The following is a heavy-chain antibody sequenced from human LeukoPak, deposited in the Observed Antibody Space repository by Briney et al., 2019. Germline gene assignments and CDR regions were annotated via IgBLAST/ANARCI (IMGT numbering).Heavy chain of an antibody. J-gene: IGHJ4*02. CDR1: GGSISSGGYS. CDR3: ARTPELYSSGLIYFDY. Sequence: PSQTLSLTCAVSGGSISSGGYSWSWIRQPPGKGLVSIGYIYYNGSSFYNPSLKSRVTISLDTSKNQFSLKLSSVTAADTAVYYCARTPELYSSGLIYFDYWGQGTLVTVSS. CDR2: IYYNGSS. V-gene: IGHV4-30-4*07. D-gene: IGHD6-19*01.